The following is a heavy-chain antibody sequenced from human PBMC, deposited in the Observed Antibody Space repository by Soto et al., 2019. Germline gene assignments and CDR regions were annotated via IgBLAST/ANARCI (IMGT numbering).Heavy chain of an antibody. V-gene: IGHV4-34*01. Sequence: SETLSLTCAVYGGSFSGYYWSWIRLPRGKGLEWIGEINPSGLTNYYPSLNSRVTISVDTSKNQFSLNLSSVTAADTAVYYCARGTPGRSRSWYNYWGQGTLVTVSS. CDR2: INPSGLT. J-gene: IGHJ4*02. CDR1: GGSFSGYY. CDR3: ARGTPGRSRSWYNY. D-gene: IGHD6-19*01.